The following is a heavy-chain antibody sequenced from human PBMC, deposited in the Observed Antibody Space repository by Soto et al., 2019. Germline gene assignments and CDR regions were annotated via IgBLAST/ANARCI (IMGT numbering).Heavy chain of an antibody. D-gene: IGHD3-9*01. J-gene: IGHJ5*02. CDR1: GYNFAAYG. Sequence: ASVKVSCKTSGYNFAAYGITWVRQAPGQGLEWMGWINTHNGNKNYAQKLQGRVTMTTDTSTSTAYMELRSLRFDDTAVYYCARVYYDILTGYYRSWFHPWGQGTLVTVS. CDR3: ARVYYDILTGYYRSWFHP. CDR2: INTHNGNK. V-gene: IGHV1-18*01.